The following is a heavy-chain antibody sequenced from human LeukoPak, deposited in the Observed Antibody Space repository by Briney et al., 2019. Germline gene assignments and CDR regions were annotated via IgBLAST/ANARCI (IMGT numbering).Heavy chain of an antibody. J-gene: IGHJ4*02. CDR1: GGSFSPYY. Sequence: SETLSLTCAVYGGSFSPYYWSWIRQPPGKGLEWIGEINHSRSTNYNPSLKSRVTISVDTSKNQFSLRLSSVTAADTAVYYCARGGFYCGGDCYVDYWGQGTLVTVSP. CDR2: INHSRST. V-gene: IGHV4-34*01. D-gene: IGHD2-21*02. CDR3: ARGGFYCGGDCYVDY.